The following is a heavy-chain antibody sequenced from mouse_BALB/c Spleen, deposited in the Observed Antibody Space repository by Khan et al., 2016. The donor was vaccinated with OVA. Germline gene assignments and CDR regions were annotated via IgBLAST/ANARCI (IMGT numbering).Heavy chain of an antibody. D-gene: IGHD1-1*01. J-gene: IGHJ4*01. CDR3: ARSNYYGRGLYAMDY. V-gene: IGHV1S41*01. CDR2: IGPGSGSA. Sequence: DLVEPGASVKLSCKASGYTFTSYWINWIKERPGQGLEWIGQIGPGSGSAYYNELFKGKATLTVDTSSSTVYIQLSSLSSEDSAVYFCARSNYYGRGLYAMDYWGQETSVTVSS. CDR1: GYTFTSYW.